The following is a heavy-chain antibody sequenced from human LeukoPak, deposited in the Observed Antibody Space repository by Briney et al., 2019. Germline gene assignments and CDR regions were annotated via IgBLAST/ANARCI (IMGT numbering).Heavy chain of an antibody. V-gene: IGHV3-23*01. CDR2: ISDNGGST. Sequence: PGGSLRLSCAASGFTFSSYAMSWVRQAPGKGLEWDSIISDNGGSTYYADSVKGRFTISRDNSKNMLYLQMNSLRAEDTAVYSCAKLGCGGTRCYVNYWGQGTLVTVSS. D-gene: IGHD2-2*01. CDR1: GFTFSSYA. J-gene: IGHJ4*02. CDR3: AKLGCGGTRCYVNY.